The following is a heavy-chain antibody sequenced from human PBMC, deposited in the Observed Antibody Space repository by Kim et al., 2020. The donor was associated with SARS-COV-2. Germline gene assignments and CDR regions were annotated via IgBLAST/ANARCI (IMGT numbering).Heavy chain of an antibody. CDR3: ASYDYGCNQVTS. D-gene: IGHD4-17*01. Sequence: YYNPVLKGRVTISVDTSKNPFSLKLSSVTAADTAVYYCASYDYGCNQVTSWGQGTLVTVSS. J-gene: IGHJ5*02. V-gene: IGHV4-31*02.